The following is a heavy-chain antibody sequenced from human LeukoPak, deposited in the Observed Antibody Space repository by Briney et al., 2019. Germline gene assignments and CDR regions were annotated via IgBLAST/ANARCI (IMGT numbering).Heavy chain of an antibody. CDR3: ASPFGLYYYDSSGYYYGAFDI. CDR1: GGTFSSYA. D-gene: IGHD3-22*01. J-gene: IGHJ3*02. CDR2: IIPIFGTA. Sequence: GASVKVSCKASGGTFSSYAISWVRQAPGQGLEWMGGIIPIFGTANYAQKFQGRVTITADESTSTAYMELSSLRSEDTAVYYCASPFGLYYYDSSGYYYGAFDIWGQGTMVTVSS. V-gene: IGHV1-69*13.